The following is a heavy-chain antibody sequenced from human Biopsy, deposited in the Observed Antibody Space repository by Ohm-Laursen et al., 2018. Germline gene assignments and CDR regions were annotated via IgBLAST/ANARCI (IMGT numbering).Heavy chain of an antibody. CDR3: ARMDCSGGSCHYYSYGMDL. CDR1: GVSITAYY. V-gene: IGHV4-4*09. J-gene: IGHJ6*02. Sequence: GTLSLTCTVSGVSITAYYWSWIRQPPGKGLECIGNIHHSGSTNYNPSLKSRLTISVDTSKNHFSLKLSSVTAADPAVYYCARMDCSGGSCHYYSYGMDLWGQGTTVTVSS. CDR2: IHHSGST. D-gene: IGHD2-15*01.